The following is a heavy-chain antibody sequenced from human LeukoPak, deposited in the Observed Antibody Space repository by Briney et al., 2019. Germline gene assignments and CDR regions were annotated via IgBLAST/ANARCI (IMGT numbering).Heavy chain of an antibody. CDR1: GFTFTSYE. CDR3: AREGRNWNDLDY. J-gene: IGHJ4*02. V-gene: IGHV3-48*03. CDR2: ISSSGGTI. D-gene: IGHD1-20*01. Sequence: GGSLRLSCAASGFTFTSYEMNWVRQAPGKGLEWVSYISSSGGTIHYADSVKGRFTISRDNAKNSLYLQMNSLRAEDTALYYCAREGRNWNDLDYWGQGTLVTVST.